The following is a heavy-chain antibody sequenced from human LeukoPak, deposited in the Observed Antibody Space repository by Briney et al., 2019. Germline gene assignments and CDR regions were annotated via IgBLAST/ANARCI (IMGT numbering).Heavy chain of an antibody. J-gene: IGHJ3*02. CDR2: IYHSGST. CDR1: GGSISSSNW. CDR3: ASFGTTVITFDAFDI. D-gene: IGHD4-17*01. Sequence: SETLSLTCAVSGGSISSSNWWSWVRQPPGKGLEWIGDIYHSGSTNYNPSLKSRVTISVDKSKNQFSLKLSSVTAADTAVYYCASFGTTVITFDAFDIWGQGTMVTVSS. V-gene: IGHV4-4*02.